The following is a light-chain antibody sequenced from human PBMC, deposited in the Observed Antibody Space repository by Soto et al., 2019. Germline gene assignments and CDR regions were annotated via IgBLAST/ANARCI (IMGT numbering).Light chain of an antibody. CDR1: QTVRNNY. J-gene: IGKJ1*01. CDR3: QQYGSPGT. V-gene: IGKV3-20*01. CDR2: GAS. Sequence: EFVLTQSPDTLSLSPGEGATLSCRASQTVRNNYLAWYQQKPGQAPRLLIYGASNRATGIPDRFSGSGSGTVFTLTISRLEPEDFAVYYCQQYGSPGTLGQGTKVDIK.